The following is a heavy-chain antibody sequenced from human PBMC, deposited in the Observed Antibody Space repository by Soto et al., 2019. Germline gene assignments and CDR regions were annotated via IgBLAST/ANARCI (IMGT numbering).Heavy chain of an antibody. J-gene: IGHJ6*03. CDR1: GGSIGSYG. V-gene: IGHV4-59*08. CDR3: ARLTKRADTAMVWGYYYYMDV. D-gene: IGHD5-18*01. CDR2: IYYSGST. Sequence: PSETLCVRWSVAGGSIGSYGWSWIRQHPGKGLEWIGYIYYSGSTNYNPSLKSRVTISVDTSKNQFSLKLSSVTAADTAVYYCARLTKRADTAMVWGYYYYMDVWGKGTTVTVSS.